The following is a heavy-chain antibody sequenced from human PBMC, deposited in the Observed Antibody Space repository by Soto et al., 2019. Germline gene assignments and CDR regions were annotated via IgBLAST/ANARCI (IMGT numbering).Heavy chain of an antibody. Sequence: SSETLSLTCAVSGYSITSGYYWGWIRQPPGKGLEWIGNIYHSGSTYYNPSLKSRVTISIDAFKNQFSLKMSSVTAADTAAYYCARYAYSYYSGMDVWGQGTTVTVYS. CDR2: IYHSGST. CDR3: ARYAYSYYSGMDV. V-gene: IGHV4-38-2*01. CDR1: GYSITSGYY. D-gene: IGHD2-2*01. J-gene: IGHJ6*02.